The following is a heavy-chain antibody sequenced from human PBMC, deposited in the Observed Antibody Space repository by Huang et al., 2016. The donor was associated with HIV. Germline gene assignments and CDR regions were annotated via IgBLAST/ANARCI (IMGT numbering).Heavy chain of an antibody. CDR2: SSAYNGVT. CDR1: GYTFTSYG. D-gene: IGHD2-2*01. V-gene: IGHV1-18*01. CDR3: ARDSPLLGVVIVVVPTAPNALDI. Sequence: QVQLVQSGVEVKKPGASVKVSCTASGYTFTSYGISWVRKAPGQGLEWMGWSSAYNGVTNYAKTVQGRVTMTTDTSTSTAYMELRSLRSDDTAVYYCARDSPLLGVVIVVVPTAPNALDIWGQGTMVTVSS. J-gene: IGHJ3*02.